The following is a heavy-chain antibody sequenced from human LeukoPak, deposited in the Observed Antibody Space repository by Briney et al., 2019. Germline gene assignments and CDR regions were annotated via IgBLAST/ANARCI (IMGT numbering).Heavy chain of an antibody. CDR3: ARDTYYYDSSGYFSFDY. V-gene: IGHV4-39*07. CDR1: GGSISSSIYY. J-gene: IGHJ4*02. Sequence: SETLSLTCTVSGGSISSSIYYWAWIRQPPGKGLEWIGSIYYSGSTYYNPSLKSRVTMSVDTSKNQFSLKLSSVTAADTAVYYCARDTYYYDSSGYFSFDYWGQGTLVTVSS. CDR2: IYYSGST. D-gene: IGHD3-22*01.